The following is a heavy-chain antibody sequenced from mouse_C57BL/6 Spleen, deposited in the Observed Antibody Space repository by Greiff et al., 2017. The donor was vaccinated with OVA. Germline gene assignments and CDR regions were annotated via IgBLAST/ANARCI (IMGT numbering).Heavy chain of an antibody. D-gene: IGHD2-3*01. V-gene: IGHV3-1*01. CDR2: ISYSGST. CDR1: GYSITSGYD. J-gene: IGHJ1*03. CDR3: ARDLNDGYYWYFDV. Sequence: EVQGVESGPGMVKPSQSLSLTCTVTGYSITSGYDWHWIRHFPGNKLEWMGYISYSGSTNYNPSLKSRISITHDTSKNHFFLKLNSVTTEDTATYYCARDLNDGYYWYFDVWGTGTTVTVSS.